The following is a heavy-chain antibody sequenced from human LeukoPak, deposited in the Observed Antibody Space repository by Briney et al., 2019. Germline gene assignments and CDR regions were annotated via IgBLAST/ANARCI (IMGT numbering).Heavy chain of an antibody. V-gene: IGHV3-66*01. CDR1: GFIVSSNY. CDR3: ARGHDYDSSVAY. CDR2: IYSGGST. J-gene: IGHJ4*02. D-gene: IGHD3-22*01. Sequence: LTGGSLRLSCAASGFIVSSNYMSWVRQAPGKGLDWVSVIYSGGSTYYADSVKGRFTISRDNSKNTLYLQMNSLRAEDTAVYYCARGHDYDSSVAYWGQGTLVTVSS.